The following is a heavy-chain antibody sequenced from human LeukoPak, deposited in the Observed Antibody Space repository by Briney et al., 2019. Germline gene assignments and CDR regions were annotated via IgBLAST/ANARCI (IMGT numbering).Heavy chain of an antibody. V-gene: IGHV3-74*01. CDR1: GFTFGNYW. Sequence: PGGSLRLSCAASGFTFGNYWMHWVRQAPGKGLVWVSHIISDGNSINYADSVKGRFTISGDNANNTLYLQMNSLRAEDTAVYYCARAEYSNDFDYWGQGILVTVSS. CDR3: ARAEYSNDFDY. CDR2: IISDGNSI. D-gene: IGHD6-6*01. J-gene: IGHJ4*02.